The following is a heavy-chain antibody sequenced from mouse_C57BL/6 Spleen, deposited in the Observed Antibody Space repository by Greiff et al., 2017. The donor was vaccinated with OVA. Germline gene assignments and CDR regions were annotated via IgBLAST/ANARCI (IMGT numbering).Heavy chain of an antibody. CDR1: GYTFTSYW. Sequence: QVQLQQPGAELVKPGASVKLSCKASGYTFTSYWMHWVKQRPGRGLEWIGRIDPNSGGTKYNEKFKSKATLTVDKPSSTAYMQLISLTSEDSAVYYCARSPAYYSNDWYFDVWGTGTTVTVSS. CDR2: IDPNSGGT. CDR3: ARSPAYYSNDWYFDV. D-gene: IGHD2-5*01. V-gene: IGHV1-72*01. J-gene: IGHJ1*03.